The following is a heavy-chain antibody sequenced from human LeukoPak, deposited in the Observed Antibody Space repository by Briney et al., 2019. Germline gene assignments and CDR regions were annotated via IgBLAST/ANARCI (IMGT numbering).Heavy chain of an antibody. Sequence: SETLSLTCTVSGGSISSSSYYWGWIRQPPGKGLEWIGSMYYGGSTYYNPSLKSRVTISVDMSKNQFSLKLSSVTAADTAMYYCARHLGGFDYWGQGTLVTVSS. V-gene: IGHV4-39*01. CDR3: ARHLGGFDY. CDR1: GGSISSSSYY. CDR2: MYYGGST. J-gene: IGHJ4*02.